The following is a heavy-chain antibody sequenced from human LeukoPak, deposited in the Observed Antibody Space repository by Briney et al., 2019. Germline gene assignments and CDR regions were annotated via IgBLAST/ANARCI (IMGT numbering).Heavy chain of an antibody. CDR1: GYTFTGYY. CDR2: VNPNSGGT. CDR3: ARAPITIFGVVLRYYFDY. D-gene: IGHD3-3*01. V-gene: IGHV1-2*02. Sequence: ASVKVSCKASGYTFTGYYMHWVRQAPGQGLEWTGWVNPNSGGTNYAQKFQGRVTMTRDTSISTAYMELSRLRSDDTAVYYCARAPITIFGVVLRYYFDYWGQGTLVTASS. J-gene: IGHJ4*02.